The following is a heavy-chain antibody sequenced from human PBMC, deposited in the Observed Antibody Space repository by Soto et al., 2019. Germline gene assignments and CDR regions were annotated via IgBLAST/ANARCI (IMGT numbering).Heavy chain of an antibody. Sequence: SETLSLTCTVSGGSISSGGYYWSWIRQHPGKGLEWIGYIYYSGSTYYNPSLKSRVTISVDTSKNQFSLKLSSVTAADTAVYYCARSLITMVRGVINDYMDVWGKGTTVTVSS. CDR1: GGSISSGGYY. D-gene: IGHD3-10*01. V-gene: IGHV4-31*03. CDR2: IYYSGST. J-gene: IGHJ6*03. CDR3: ARSLITMVRGVINDYMDV.